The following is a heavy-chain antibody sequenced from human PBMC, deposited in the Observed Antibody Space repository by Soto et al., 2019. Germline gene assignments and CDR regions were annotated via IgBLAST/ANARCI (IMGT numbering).Heavy chain of an antibody. D-gene: IGHD3-10*01. CDR1: GYTFTSYD. CDR3: ASAGEGTSSFDY. CDR2: MNPNSGNT. V-gene: IGHV1-8*02. J-gene: IGHJ4*02. Sequence: ASVKVSCKASGYTFTSYDINWVRQATGQGLEWMGWMNPNSGNTGYAQKFQGRVTMTRNTSISTAYMELSSLRSEDTAVYYWASAGEGTSSFDYWGQGTLVTVSS.